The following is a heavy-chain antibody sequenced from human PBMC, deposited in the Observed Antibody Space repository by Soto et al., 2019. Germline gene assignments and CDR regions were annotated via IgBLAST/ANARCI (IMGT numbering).Heavy chain of an antibody. CDR3: ARLNLLYDCGNEHYLMAF. V-gene: IGHV3-53*01. D-gene: IGHD2-21*01. J-gene: IGHJ6*02. Sequence: GGSLRLSCAASGFTVSSNYMSWVRQAPGKGLEWVSVIYSGGSTYYADSVKGRFTISRDNSKNTQYLQMNSLRAEDTAVYYCARLNLLYDCGNEHYLMAFSRHGTSVTVSS. CDR2: IYSGGST. CDR1: GFTVSSNY.